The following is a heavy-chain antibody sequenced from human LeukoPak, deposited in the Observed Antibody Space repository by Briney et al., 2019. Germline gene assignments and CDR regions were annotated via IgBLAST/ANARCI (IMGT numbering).Heavy chain of an antibody. CDR3: VVVALDY. CDR1: GFTFSNAW. CDR2: TKNKIDGGTT. J-gene: IGHJ4*02. D-gene: IGHD2-15*01. Sequence: GGSLRLSCAASGFTFSNAWMTWVRQAPGKGLEWVGRTKNKIDGGTTDYAAPVKGRFTISRDDSKNTLYLQMNSLKTEDTAVYYCVVVALDYWGQGTLVTVSS. V-gene: IGHV3-15*01.